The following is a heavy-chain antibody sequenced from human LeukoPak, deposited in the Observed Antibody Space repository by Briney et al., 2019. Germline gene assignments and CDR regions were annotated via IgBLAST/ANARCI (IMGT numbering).Heavy chain of an antibody. CDR1: GGSISSGGYS. J-gene: IGHJ4*02. D-gene: IGHD6-19*01. CDR3: ARVRGWYYFDY. V-gene: IGHV4-30-2*01. Sequence: SPTLSLTCAVSGGSISSGGYSWSWIRQPPGKGLEWIGYIYHSGSTYYNPSLKSRVTISVDRSKNQFSLKLSSVTAADTAVYYCARVRGWYYFDYWGQGTLVTVSS. CDR2: IYHSGST.